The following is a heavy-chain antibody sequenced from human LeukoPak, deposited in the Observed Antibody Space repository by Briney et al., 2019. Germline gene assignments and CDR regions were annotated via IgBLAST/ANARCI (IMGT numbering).Heavy chain of an antibody. CDR3: ARYLGYYYYYMDV. D-gene: IGHD3-16*01. Sequence: SETLSLTCIVSGGSISSGTYYWGWIRQPPGKGLEWIGNIYYSGSTYYNPSLKSRVTMSIDTFNNQFSLKLSSVTAADTAVYYCARYLGYYYYYMDVWGKGTTVTVSS. CDR1: GGSISSGTYY. J-gene: IGHJ6*03. CDR2: IYYSGST. V-gene: IGHV4-39*01.